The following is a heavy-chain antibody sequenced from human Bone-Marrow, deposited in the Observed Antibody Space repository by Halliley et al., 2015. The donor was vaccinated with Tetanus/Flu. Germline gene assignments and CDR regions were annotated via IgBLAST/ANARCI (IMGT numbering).Heavy chain of an antibody. V-gene: IGHV1-69*14. CDR3: ARIEREWLCEH. J-gene: IGHJ4*02. CDR2: IIPIFDTA. CDR1: GGSFNNYG. Sequence: QVQLVQSGAEVKKPGSSVKVSCKASGGSFNNYGFNWARQAPGQGLEWMGGIIPIFDTANYAQKFQGRVTITADKSTSTAYMDLSSLRSEDTAVYYCARIEREWLCEHWGQGTLVTVSS. D-gene: IGHD6-19*01.